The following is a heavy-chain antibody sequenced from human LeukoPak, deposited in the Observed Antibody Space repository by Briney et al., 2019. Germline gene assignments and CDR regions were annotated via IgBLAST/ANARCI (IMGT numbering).Heavy chain of an antibody. CDR2: ISSSSSYI. Sequence: PGGSLRLSCAASGFTFSSYSMNWVRQAPGKGLEWVSSISSSSSYIYYADSVKGRFTISRDNAKNSLYLQMNSLRAEDTAVYYCARDTLEMAAAFDIWGQGTMVTVSS. D-gene: IGHD6-19*01. V-gene: IGHV3-21*01. J-gene: IGHJ3*02. CDR1: GFTFSSYS. CDR3: ARDTLEMAAAFDI.